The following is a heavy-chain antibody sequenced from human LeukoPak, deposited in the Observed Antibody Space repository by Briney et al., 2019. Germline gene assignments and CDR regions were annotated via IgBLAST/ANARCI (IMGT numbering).Heavy chain of an antibody. D-gene: IGHD5-12*01. CDR2: IYHSGST. Sequence: SETLSLTCAVSGGSISSSNWWSWVRPPPGKGLEWIGEIYHSGSTNYNPSLKSRVTISVDKSKNQFSLKLSSVTAADTAVYYCARIVATIGSFDYWGQGTLVTVSS. CDR1: GGSISSSNW. V-gene: IGHV4-4*02. J-gene: IGHJ4*02. CDR3: ARIVATIGSFDY.